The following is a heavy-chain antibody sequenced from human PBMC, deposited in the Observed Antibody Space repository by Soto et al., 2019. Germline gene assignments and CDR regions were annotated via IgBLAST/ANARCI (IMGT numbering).Heavy chain of an antibody. Sequence: EVQLVESGGGVVRPGGSLRLSCAASGFTFDDYGMSWVRQAPGKGLEWVSGINWNGGSTGYADSVKGRFTISRDNAKNSLYLKMNSLRAEDTALYYCARDGVGCSSTSCEREYYYGMDVWGQGTTVTVSS. CDR2: INWNGGST. CDR1: GFTFDDYG. CDR3: ARDGVGCSSTSCEREYYYGMDV. D-gene: IGHD2-2*01. V-gene: IGHV3-20*04. J-gene: IGHJ6*02.